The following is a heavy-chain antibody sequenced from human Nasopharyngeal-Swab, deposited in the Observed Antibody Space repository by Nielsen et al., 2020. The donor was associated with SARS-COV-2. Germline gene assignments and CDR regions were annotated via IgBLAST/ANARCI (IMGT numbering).Heavy chain of an antibody. CDR2: ISYDGVNK. J-gene: IGHJ4*02. CDR1: GFTRGFTFSSYA. D-gene: IGHD5-18*01. V-gene: IGHV3-30-3*01. CDR3: TKARRTDTYGYECFDS. Sequence: GESLKISCAASGFTRGFTFSSYAMHWVRQAPGKGLEWVALISYDGVNKFYADSVKGRFTISRDNAKNSLYLQMNSLRAEDTALYYCTKARRTDTYGYECFDSWGQGTLVTVSS.